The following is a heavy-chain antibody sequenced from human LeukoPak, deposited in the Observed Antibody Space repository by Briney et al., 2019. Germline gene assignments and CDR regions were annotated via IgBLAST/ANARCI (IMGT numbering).Heavy chain of an antibody. CDR2: VAYTGST. CDR3: ARDQYDSGGSFLGNDY. D-gene: IGHD3-22*01. CDR1: GASITSGEFY. J-gene: IGHJ4*02. Sequence: SETLSLTCTVSGASITSGEFYCSWIRQSPGKGMEWSGYVAYTGSTNYNPSLRSRVTMSLGMSKNQFSLKLSSVTAADTAIYYCARDQYDSGGSFLGNDYWGQGTLVTVSS. V-gene: IGHV4-30-4*01.